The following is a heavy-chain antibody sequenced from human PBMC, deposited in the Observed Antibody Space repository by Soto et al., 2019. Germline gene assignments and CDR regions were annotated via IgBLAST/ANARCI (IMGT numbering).Heavy chain of an antibody. Sequence: ASVKVSCKASGYTFNSCGISWVRQAPGQGLEWMGWISAYNGNTNYAQKVQGRVTLTTDTSTSTAYMELRSLTSDDTAVYYCARDLIAVRPGWFGPWGQGTLVTVSS. CDR3: ARDLIAVRPGWFGP. V-gene: IGHV1-18*01. CDR1: GYTFNSCG. J-gene: IGHJ5*02. CDR2: ISAYNGNT. D-gene: IGHD6-6*01.